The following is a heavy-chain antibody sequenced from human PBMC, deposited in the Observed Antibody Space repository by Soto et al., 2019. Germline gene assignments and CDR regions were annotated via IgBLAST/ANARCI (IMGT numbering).Heavy chain of an antibody. V-gene: IGHV3-23*01. CDR2: INGSGRST. D-gene: IGHD6-13*01. Sequence: EVQLLESGGGLVQPGGSLRLSCAASGFTFSSYAMSWVRQAPGKGLEWVSAINGSGRSTYYADSVKGRFSISRDNSKNTLYLQMNSLRAEDTAVYYCAKEHHYSSSWSEFDYWGQGTLVTVSS. CDR1: GFTFSSYA. J-gene: IGHJ4*02. CDR3: AKEHHYSSSWSEFDY.